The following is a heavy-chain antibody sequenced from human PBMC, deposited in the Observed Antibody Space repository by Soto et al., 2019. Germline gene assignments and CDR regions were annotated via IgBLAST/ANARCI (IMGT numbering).Heavy chain of an antibody. J-gene: IGHJ3*02. V-gene: IGHV3-7*04. D-gene: IGHD3-10*01. CDR1: GFTFSSYW. Sequence: EVQLVESGGGLVQPGGSLRLSCAASGFTFSSYWMSWVRQAPGKGLEWVANIKQDGSEKYYVDSVKGRFTISRDTAKNSLYLQMNSLRAEDTAVYYCARDYIWFGDDAFDIWGQGTMVTVSS. CDR3: ARDYIWFGDDAFDI. CDR2: IKQDGSEK.